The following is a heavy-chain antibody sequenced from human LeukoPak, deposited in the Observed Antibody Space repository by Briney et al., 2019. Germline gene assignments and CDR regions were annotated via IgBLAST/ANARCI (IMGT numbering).Heavy chain of an antibody. CDR3: ARAYSSSWTINYYYYYYYMDV. D-gene: IGHD6-13*01. V-gene: IGHV4-39*07. CDR2: IYYSGST. Sequence: TETLSLTCTVSGGSISSSSYYWGWIRQPPGKGLEWIGSIYYSGSTYYNPSLKSRVTISGDTSKNHFSLKLSSVTAADTAVYYCARAYSSSWTINYYYYYYYMDVWGKGTTVTISS. J-gene: IGHJ6*03. CDR1: GGSISSSSYY.